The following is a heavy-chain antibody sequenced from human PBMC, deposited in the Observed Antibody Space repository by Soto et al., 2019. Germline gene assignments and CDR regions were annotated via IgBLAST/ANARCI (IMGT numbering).Heavy chain of an antibody. V-gene: IGHV4-30-2*01. Sequence: PSETLSLTCSVSGGSVNSGGYSWSWIRQPPGKGLEWIGVISPSGSPANNPSLKSRVTISVDRSNDQISLEISSVTAADTAVYYCTRGVLAWGPGSLVTVSS. J-gene: IGHJ5*02. CDR1: GGSVNSGGYS. CDR2: ISPSGSP. D-gene: IGHD2-8*01. CDR3: TRGVLA.